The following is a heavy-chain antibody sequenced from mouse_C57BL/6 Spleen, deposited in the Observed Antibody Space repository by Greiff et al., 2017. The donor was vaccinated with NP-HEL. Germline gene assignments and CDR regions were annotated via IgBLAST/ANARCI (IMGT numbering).Heavy chain of an antibody. V-gene: IGHV5-17*01. CDR3: ATHTTGAMDY. D-gene: IGHD1-1*01. CDR2: ISSGSSTI. CDR1: GFTFSDYG. J-gene: IGHJ4*01. Sequence: EVHLVESGGGLVKPGGSLKLSCAASGFTFSDYGMHWVRQAPEKGLEWVAYISSGSSTIYYADTVKGRFTISRDNAKNTLFLQMTSLRSEDTAMYYCATHTTGAMDYWGQGPSVTVSS.